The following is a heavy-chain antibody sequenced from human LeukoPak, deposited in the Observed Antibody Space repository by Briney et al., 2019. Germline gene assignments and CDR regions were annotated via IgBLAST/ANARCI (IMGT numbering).Heavy chain of an antibody. CDR3: AREWHHVFDY. J-gene: IGHJ4*02. CDR2: INHSGST. Sequence: SETLSLTCAVYGGSFSGYYWSWIRQPPGKGLEWIGEINHSGSTNYNPSLKSRVIMSVDKSKNQFSLKLRSVTAADTAVYYCAREWHHVFDYWGQGNLVTVSS. V-gene: IGHV4-34*01. CDR1: GGSFSGYY. D-gene: IGHD5-12*01.